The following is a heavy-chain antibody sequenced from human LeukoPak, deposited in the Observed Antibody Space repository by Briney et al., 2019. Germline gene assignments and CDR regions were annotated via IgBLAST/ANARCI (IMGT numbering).Heavy chain of an antibody. CDR3: ARVMRELRNNWFDP. CDR2: IIPIFGTA. V-gene: IGHV1-69*05. J-gene: IGHJ5*02. Sequence: AASVKVFCKASGITFTSYAISWVRQAPGQGLEWMGGIIPIFGTANYAQKLQGRVTMTTDTSTSTAYMELRSLRSDDTAVYYCARVMRELRNNWFDPWGQGTLVTVSS. D-gene: IGHD1-26*01. CDR1: GITFTSYA.